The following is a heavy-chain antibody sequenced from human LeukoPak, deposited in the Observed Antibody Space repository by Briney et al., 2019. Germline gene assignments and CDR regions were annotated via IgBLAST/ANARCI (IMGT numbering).Heavy chain of an antibody. CDR2: ISSSSSYI. Sequence: GGSLRLSCAASGFTFSSYSMNWVRQAPGKGLEWVSSISSSSSYIYYADSVKGRFTISRDNAKNSLYLQMNSLRAEDTAANYCARGPEYSSGWYADPPPIDYWGQGTLVTVSS. CDR3: ARGPEYSSGWYADPPPIDY. CDR1: GFTFSSYS. V-gene: IGHV3-21*01. J-gene: IGHJ4*02. D-gene: IGHD6-19*01.